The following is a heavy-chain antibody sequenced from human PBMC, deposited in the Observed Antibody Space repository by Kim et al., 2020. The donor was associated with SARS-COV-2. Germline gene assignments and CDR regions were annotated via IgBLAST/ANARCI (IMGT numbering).Heavy chain of an antibody. CDR1: GGSISSSSYY. V-gene: IGHV4-39*01. J-gene: IGHJ3*02. Sequence: SETLSLTCTVSGGSISSSSYYWGWIRQPPGKGLEWIGSIYYSGSTYYNPSLKSRVTISVDTSKNQFSLKLSSVTAADTAVYYCARRRYDFWSGYYGAFDIWGQGTMVTVSS. CDR3: ARRRYDFWSGYYGAFDI. CDR2: IYYSGST. D-gene: IGHD3-3*01.